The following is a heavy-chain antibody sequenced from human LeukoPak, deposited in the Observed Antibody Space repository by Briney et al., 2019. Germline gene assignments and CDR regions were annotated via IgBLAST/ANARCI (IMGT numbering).Heavy chain of an antibody. Sequence: SETLSLTCTVSGGSISSSSYYWGWIRQPPGKGLEWIGSIYYSGSTYYNPSLKSRVTISVDTSKNQFSLKLSSVTAADTAVYYCARDRVKYSYGFGDYDYWGQGTLVTVSS. CDR3: ARDRVKYSYGFGDYDY. D-gene: IGHD5-18*01. CDR1: GGSISSSSYY. J-gene: IGHJ4*02. V-gene: IGHV4-39*07. CDR2: IYYSGST.